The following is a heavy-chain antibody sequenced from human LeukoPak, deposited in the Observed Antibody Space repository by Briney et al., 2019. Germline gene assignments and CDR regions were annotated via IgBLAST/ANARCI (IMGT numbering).Heavy chain of an antibody. CDR2: IMIRVSNT. D-gene: IGHD3-10*01. CDR3: ARDAGYYYGSGSYPRPPYYYYGMDV. Sequence: GPSHRLPCPPAAFTVSSDEMNSVRHPPGSWLGWQSYIMIRVSNTIYADSVKGRFTISRDNAKNSLYLQMNSLRAEDTAVYYCARDAGYYYGSGSYPRPPYYYYGMDVWGQGTTVTVSS. CDR1: AFTVSSDE. V-gene: IGHV3-48*03. J-gene: IGHJ6*02.